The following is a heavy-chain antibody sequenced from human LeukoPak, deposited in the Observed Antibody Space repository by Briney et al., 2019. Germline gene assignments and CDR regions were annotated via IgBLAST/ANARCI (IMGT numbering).Heavy chain of an antibody. D-gene: IGHD3-10*01. CDR1: GYTFTSYD. Sequence: GESLKISCKASGYTFTSYDINWVRQATGQGLEWMGWMNPNSGNTGYAQKFQGRVTMTRNTSISTAYMELSSLRSEDTAVYYCARFMSGSGDYWGQGTLVTVSS. J-gene: IGHJ4*02. CDR3: ARFMSGSGDY. CDR2: MNPNSGNT. V-gene: IGHV1-8*01.